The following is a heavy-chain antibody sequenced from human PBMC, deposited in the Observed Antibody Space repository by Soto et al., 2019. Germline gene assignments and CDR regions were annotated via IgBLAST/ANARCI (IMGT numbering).Heavy chain of an antibody. CDR3: ATKARVTNPLFYGMDV. Sequence: QVQLVESGGGVVQPERSLKLSCEVSGLNFSLYGMHWLRQTPGKGLEWVAVISYSGDRKYYGDSVRGRFTISRDNSKNTLFLHMNSLRLEDTGIYYCATKARVTNPLFYGMDVWGQGTTVTVSS. D-gene: IGHD2-21*02. J-gene: IGHJ6*02. V-gene: IGHV3-30*03. CDR2: ISYSGDRK. CDR1: GLNFSLYG.